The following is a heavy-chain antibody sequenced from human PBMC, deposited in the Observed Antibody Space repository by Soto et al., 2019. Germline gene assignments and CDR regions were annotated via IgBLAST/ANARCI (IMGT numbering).Heavy chain of an antibody. Sequence: EVQLLESGGGLVQPGGSLRLSCAASGFTFSSYAMSWVRQAPGQGLEWVSAISGSGGSTYYAAPVKGRFTISRDNSKNTLYLQRNSLGAEDTAVYYCAKEGGPSIAARVDPWGKGTLVTVAS. V-gene: IGHV3-23*01. CDR1: GFTFSSYA. CDR2: ISGSGGST. D-gene: IGHD6-6*01. CDR3: AKEGGPSIAARVDP. J-gene: IGHJ5*02.